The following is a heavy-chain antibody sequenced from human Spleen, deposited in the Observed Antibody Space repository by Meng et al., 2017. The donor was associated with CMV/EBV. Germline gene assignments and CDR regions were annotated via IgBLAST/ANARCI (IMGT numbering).Heavy chain of an antibody. Sequence: GESLKISCAASGFTFSSYWMSWVRQAPGKGLEWVANIKQDGSEKYYVDSVKGRFTISRDNAKNSLYLQMNSLRAEDTAVYYCARTLWPYDAFDIWGGGTMVTVSS. CDR3: ARTLWPYDAFDI. D-gene: IGHD5-18*01. CDR2: IKQDGSEK. CDR1: GFTFSSYW. J-gene: IGHJ3*02. V-gene: IGHV3-7*01.